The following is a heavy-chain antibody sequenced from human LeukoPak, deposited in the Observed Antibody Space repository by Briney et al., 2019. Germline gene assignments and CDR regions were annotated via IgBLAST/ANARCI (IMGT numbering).Heavy chain of an antibody. CDR1: GYSISTAYY. Sequence: SETLSLTCTVSGYSISTAYYWGWIRQPPGKGLEWIGSIYHSGSTYYNPSLKSRVTISVDTSKNQFSLKLSSVTAADTAVYYCARTVRFLEWLLPRFDYWGQGTLVTVSS. J-gene: IGHJ4*02. CDR2: IYHSGST. V-gene: IGHV4-38-2*02. CDR3: ARTVRFLEWLLPRFDY. D-gene: IGHD3-3*01.